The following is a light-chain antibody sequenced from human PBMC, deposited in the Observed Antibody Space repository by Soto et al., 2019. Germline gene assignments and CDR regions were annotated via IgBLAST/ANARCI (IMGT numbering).Light chain of an antibody. CDR1: QGVSSNS. V-gene: IGKV3-20*01. CDR2: GAS. Sequence: EIVLTQSPGTLSLSPGERATLSCRASQGVSSNSLAWYQQKPGQAPRLLIYGASSRATGIPDKFSGNGSGTDFTLTISRLEPEDFAVYYCQQYGSSPQTFGQGTKVEIK. CDR3: QQYGSSPQT. J-gene: IGKJ1*01.